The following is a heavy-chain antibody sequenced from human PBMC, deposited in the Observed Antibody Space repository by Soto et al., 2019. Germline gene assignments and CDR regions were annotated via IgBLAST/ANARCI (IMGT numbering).Heavy chain of an antibody. D-gene: IGHD3-22*01. CDR2: ISFDGSNK. CDR3: ARVPGDMVVILYIYPRDGREPLSDVDV. V-gene: IGHV3-30*04. Sequence: QMQLVESGGGAVQPGRSLRLSCAASGFTFSSYPMHWVRQAPGKGLEWVAVISFDGSNKYYADSVKGRFTISRDNSKNTLYLQMNSLRGEDTAVYYCARVPGDMVVILYIYPRDGREPLSDVDVWGEGTTVTVSS. J-gene: IGHJ6*04. CDR1: GFTFSSYP.